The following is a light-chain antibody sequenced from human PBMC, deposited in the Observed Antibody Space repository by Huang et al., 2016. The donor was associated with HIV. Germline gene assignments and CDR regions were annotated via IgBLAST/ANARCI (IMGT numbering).Light chain of an antibody. CDR3: QESHSTPYT. Sequence: DIQMTQSPSSLSAFVGDRATITCRASQDINIYLNWYLQKPGKAPQLLIYAASSLKSGVPSRFTGSGFWTYFTLTISSLQPEDFGTYYCQESHSTPYTFGQGTKVEIK. V-gene: IGKV1-39*01. CDR1: QDINIY. J-gene: IGKJ2*01. CDR2: AAS.